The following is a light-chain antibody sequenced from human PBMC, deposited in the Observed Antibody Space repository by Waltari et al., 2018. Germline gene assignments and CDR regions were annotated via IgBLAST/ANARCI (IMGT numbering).Light chain of an antibody. CDR2: NVS. CDR3: SSYTSSSTGGV. CDR1: SSDVGGYNY. J-gene: IGLJ1*01. Sequence: QSALTQPASVSGSSGQSITISCTGTSSDVGGYNYVSWYQQHPGKAPKLMIYNVSNRPSGVSNRFSGSKSGNTASLTISGLQAEDEADYYCSSYTSSSTGGVFGTGTKVTVL. V-gene: IGLV2-14*03.